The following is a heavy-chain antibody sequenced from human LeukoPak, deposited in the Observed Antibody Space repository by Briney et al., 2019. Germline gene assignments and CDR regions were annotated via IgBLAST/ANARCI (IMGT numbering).Heavy chain of an antibody. CDR3: ARLITMARGVIITFYGMDV. D-gene: IGHD3-10*01. Sequence: SVKVSCKASGGTFSSYAISWVRQAPGQGLEWMGGIIPIFGTANYAQKFQGRVTITADESTSTAYMELSSLRSEDTAVYYCARLITMARGVIITFYGMDVWGQGTTVTVSS. V-gene: IGHV1-69*01. CDR1: GGTFSSYA. CDR2: IIPIFGTA. J-gene: IGHJ6*02.